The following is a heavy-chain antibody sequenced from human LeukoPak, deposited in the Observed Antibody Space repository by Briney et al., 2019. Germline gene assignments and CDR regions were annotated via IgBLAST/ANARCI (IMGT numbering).Heavy chain of an antibody. D-gene: IGHD1-1*01. Sequence: GGSLRLSCAASGFTFSHAWMSWVRQAPGKGLEWVGLIKTKSDGGTTDYAAPVKGRFTISRDDSKNTLYLQMNSLKTEDTAVYYCPTGTLRWNWGQGTLVTVSS. CDR2: IKTKSDGGTT. CDR3: PTGTLRWN. V-gene: IGHV3-15*01. J-gene: IGHJ4*02. CDR1: GFTFSHAW.